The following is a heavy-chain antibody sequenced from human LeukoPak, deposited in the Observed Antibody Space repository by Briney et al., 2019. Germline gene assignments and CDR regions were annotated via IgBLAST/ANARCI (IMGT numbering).Heavy chain of an antibody. V-gene: IGHV4-30-2*01. Sequence: PSQTLSLTCTVSGGSISSGDYYWSWIRQPPGKGLEWIGYIYHSGSTYYNPSLKSRVTISVDRSKNQSSLKLSSVTAADTAVYYCAGTYYYVSGSYPIDYWGQGTLVTVSS. CDR3: AGTYYYVSGSYPIDY. CDR1: GGSISSGDYY. J-gene: IGHJ4*02. D-gene: IGHD3-10*01. CDR2: IYHSGST.